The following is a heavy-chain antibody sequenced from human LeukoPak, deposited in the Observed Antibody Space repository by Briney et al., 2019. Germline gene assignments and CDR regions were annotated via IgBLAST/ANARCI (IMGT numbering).Heavy chain of an antibody. Sequence: SETLSLTCTVSGGSISSYYWSWIRQPPGKGLEWIGYIYYSGSTNYNHSLKSRVTISVDTSKNQFSLKLSSVTAADTAVYYCARVLYYDFWSGPYYFDYWGQGTLVTVSS. CDR3: ARVLYYDFWSGPYYFDY. CDR2: IYYSGST. CDR1: GGSISSYY. J-gene: IGHJ4*02. D-gene: IGHD3-3*01. V-gene: IGHV4-59*01.